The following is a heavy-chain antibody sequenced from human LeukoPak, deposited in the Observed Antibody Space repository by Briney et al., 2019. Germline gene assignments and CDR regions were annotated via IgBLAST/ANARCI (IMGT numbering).Heavy chain of an antibody. V-gene: IGHV3-23*01. CDR2: ISGSGGST. CDR1: GFTFSSYA. Sequence: PGASLRLSCAASGFTFSSYATSWVRQAPGKGLEWVSAISGSGGSTYYADSVKGRFTISRANSKNTLYLQMNSLRAEDTAVYYCAKDPNYVYYYGMDVWGQGTTVTVSS. D-gene: IGHD1-7*01. J-gene: IGHJ6*02. CDR3: AKDPNYVYYYGMDV.